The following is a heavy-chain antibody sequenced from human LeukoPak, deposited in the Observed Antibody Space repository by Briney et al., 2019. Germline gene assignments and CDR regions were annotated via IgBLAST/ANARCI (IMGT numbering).Heavy chain of an antibody. V-gene: IGHV3-33*01. CDR3: ARDYQDWYFDL. CDR1: GFTFSSYG. Sequence: GGSLRLSCAASGFTFSSYGMHWVRQAPGKGLEWVAVIWYDGSNKYYADSVKGRFTISRDNSKNTLYLQMNSLGAEDTAVYYCARDYQDWYFDLWGRGTLVTVSS. J-gene: IGHJ2*01. D-gene: IGHD2-2*01. CDR2: IWYDGSNK.